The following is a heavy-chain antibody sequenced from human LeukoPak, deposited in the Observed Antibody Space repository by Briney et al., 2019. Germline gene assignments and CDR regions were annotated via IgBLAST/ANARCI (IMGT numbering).Heavy chain of an antibody. Sequence: SETLSLTCTVSGCSITSYYWGWIRQPPGKGLEWIGSIYYSGSTYYNPSLKSRVTISVDTSKNQFSLKLSSVTAADTAVYYCARDLSYYYDSSGGNDAFDIWGQGTMVTVSS. D-gene: IGHD3-22*01. CDR2: IYYSGST. CDR1: GCSITSYY. CDR3: ARDLSYYYDSSGGNDAFDI. V-gene: IGHV4-39*07. J-gene: IGHJ3*02.